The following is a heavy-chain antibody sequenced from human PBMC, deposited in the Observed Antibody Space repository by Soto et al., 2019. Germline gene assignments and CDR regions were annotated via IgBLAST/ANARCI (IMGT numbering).Heavy chain of an antibody. J-gene: IGHJ4*02. V-gene: IGHV3-72*01. D-gene: IGHD5-12*01. CDR3: AVDIVGTGSY. CDR1: GFTFSDHY. Sequence: EVQLVESGGGLVQPGGSLRLSCAASGFTFSDHYMDWVRQTPGKGLEWVGRSRNKDYSYTTEFAASVKGRFTISRDESKNSVYLKMNSLKTEDTAVYYCAVDIVGTGSYWGQGTLVTVSS. CDR2: SRNKDYSYTT.